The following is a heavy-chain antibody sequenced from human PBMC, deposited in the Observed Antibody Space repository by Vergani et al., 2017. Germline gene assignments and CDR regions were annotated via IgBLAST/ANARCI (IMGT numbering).Heavy chain of an antibody. D-gene: IGHD2-2*01. CDR3: ARDGGSGGEVPAAIRYYYYYMDV. CDR1: GGTFSSYT. V-gene: IGHV1-69*08. J-gene: IGHJ6*03. CDR2: IIPLFGTP. Sequence: QVQLVQSGAEVKKPGSSVKVSCKASGGTFSSYTISWVRQAPGQGLEWMGRIIPLFGTPTYAQRFQGRVTITADESTTTAYMELTSLTSEDSAIYYCARDGGSGGEVPAAIRYYYYYMDVWGEGTTVTVSS.